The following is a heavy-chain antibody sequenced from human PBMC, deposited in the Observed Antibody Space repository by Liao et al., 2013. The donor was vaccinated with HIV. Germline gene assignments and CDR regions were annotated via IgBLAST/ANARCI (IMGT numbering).Heavy chain of an antibody. D-gene: IGHD3-3*01. CDR2: IYYSGTA. CDR1: GGSISNSHYY. J-gene: IGHJ3*02. Sequence: QLQLQESGPGLVKPSETLSLTCTVSGGSISNSHYYWGWIRQSPGKGLEWIGYIYYSGTAYYNPSLKSRVTISVDTSKNQFSLKLSSVTAADTAVYYCARDLGVVIIVDAFDIWGQGTMVTVSS. V-gene: IGHV4-39*07. CDR3: ARDLGVVIIVDAFDI.